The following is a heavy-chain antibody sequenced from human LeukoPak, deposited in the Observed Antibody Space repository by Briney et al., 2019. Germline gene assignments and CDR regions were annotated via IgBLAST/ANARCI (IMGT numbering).Heavy chain of an antibody. V-gene: IGHV3-30*03. CDR2: ISYDGSNK. J-gene: IGHJ4*02. CDR1: GFIFNNYG. D-gene: IGHD2/OR15-2a*01. Sequence: PGGSLRLSCADSGFIFNNYGMHWVRQPPGKGLEWVAMISYDGSNKYYVDSVRGRFTISRDNAKNSLYLQMNSLRLEDTAVYYCARDWAPVSMKAVPFDCWGQGTLVTVSS. CDR3: ARDWAPVSMKAVPFDC.